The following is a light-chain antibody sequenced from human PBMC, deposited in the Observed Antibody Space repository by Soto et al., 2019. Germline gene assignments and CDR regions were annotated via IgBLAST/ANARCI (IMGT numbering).Light chain of an antibody. V-gene: IGKV3-11*01. CDR2: DAS. CDR1: QSVSSY. CDR3: QQRSNWPFRHT. J-gene: IGKJ2*01. Sequence: EIVLTQSPATLSLSPGERATLSCRASQSVSSYLAWYQQKPGQAPRLLIYDASNRATGIPARFSGSGSGTDFTLTISSLEPEDFAVYYCQQRSNWPFRHTFGQGTKLEIK.